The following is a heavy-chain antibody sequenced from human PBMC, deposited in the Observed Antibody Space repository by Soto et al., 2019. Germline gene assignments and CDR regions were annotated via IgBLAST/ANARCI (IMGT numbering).Heavy chain of an antibody. CDR1: GFTFSSYA. J-gene: IGHJ4*02. V-gene: IGHV3-23*01. CDR3: AKVPPYYDFWSGYFGYFDY. CDR2: ISGSGGST. D-gene: IGHD3-3*01. Sequence: EVQLLESGGGLVQPGGSLRLSCAASGFTFSSYAMSWVRQAPGKGLEWVSAISGSGGSTYYADSVKGRFTISRDNSKNTLYLQMNSLRAEDTAVYYCAKVPPYYDFWSGYFGYFDYWGQGTLVTVSP.